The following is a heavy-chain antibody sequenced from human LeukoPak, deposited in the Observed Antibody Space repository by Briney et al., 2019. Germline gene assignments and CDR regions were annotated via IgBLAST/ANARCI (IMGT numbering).Heavy chain of an antibody. J-gene: IGHJ5*02. V-gene: IGHV3-23*01. CDR3: TKGSWLDN. Sequence: GGSLRLSCTASGFAFSNFGMTWVRQTPGKGLGWLSEISDSGTYTWYADSVKGRFTISRDDSKNTLYLQMNNLRAEDTALYFCTKGSWLDNWGPGTLVTVSS. CDR2: ISDSGTYT. CDR1: GFAFSNFG.